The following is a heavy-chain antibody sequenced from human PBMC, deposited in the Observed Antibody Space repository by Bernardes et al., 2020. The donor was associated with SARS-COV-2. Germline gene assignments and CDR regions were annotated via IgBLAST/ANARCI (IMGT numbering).Heavy chain of an antibody. J-gene: IGHJ2*01. Sequence: SETLSLTCTVSGDSTGDYYWSWIRQPPGKRLEYIAYIHFSGSSYYNPSLKSRVTISIDASKNQLSLKVRSVTAADTAMYYCASRYCSGSPAESGWYFDLWGRGTLVTV. CDR2: IHFSGSS. D-gene: IGHD2-15*01. V-gene: IGHV4-59*01. CDR3: ASRYCSGSPAESGWYFDL. CDR1: GDSTGDYY.